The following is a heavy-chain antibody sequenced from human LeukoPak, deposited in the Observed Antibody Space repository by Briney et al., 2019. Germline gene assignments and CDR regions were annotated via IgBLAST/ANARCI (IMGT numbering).Heavy chain of an antibody. CDR1: GGSISGYD. V-gene: IGHV4-4*07. D-gene: IGHD5-12*01. CDR2: VYPSGGF. J-gene: IGHJ4*02. CDR3: ARQNGGYDYFDY. Sequence: RPSETLSLTCTVSGGSISGYDWGWIRQPAGKGLEWIGRVYPSGGFTSNPSLKSRITMSVRKSQNQFSLYLRSVTAADTAVYFCARQNGGYDYFDYWGQGTVVTLFS.